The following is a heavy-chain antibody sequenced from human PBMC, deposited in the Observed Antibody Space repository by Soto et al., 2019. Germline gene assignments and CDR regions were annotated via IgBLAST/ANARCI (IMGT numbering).Heavy chain of an antibody. Sequence: SETLSLTCTVSGGSISSGGYYWSWIRQHPGKGLEWIGYIYYSGSTYYNPSLKSRVTISVDTSKDQFSLKLSSVTAADTAVYYCARDSSERSGHFGYYYYYYGMDVWGQGTTVTVSS. V-gene: IGHV4-31*03. J-gene: IGHJ6*02. CDR2: IYYSGST. CDR1: GGSISSGGYY. CDR3: ARDSSERSGHFGYYYYYYGMDV. D-gene: IGHD3-3*01.